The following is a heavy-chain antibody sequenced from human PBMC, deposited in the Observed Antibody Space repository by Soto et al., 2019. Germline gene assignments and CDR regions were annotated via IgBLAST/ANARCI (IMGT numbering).Heavy chain of an antibody. CDR2: IWYDGRDK. D-gene: IGHD3-22*01. CDR3: VSGYGSSDN. CDR1: GITFSNYG. V-gene: IGHV3-33*01. Sequence: QVQLVESGGGVVQPGRSLRLSCAASGITFSNYGTHWVRQAPGKGLEWVAVIWYDGRDKYYADSVKGRFTISRDNSKNTLYLQMNSLTVDDTAVYYCVSGYGSSDNWGQGTLVTVSS. J-gene: IGHJ4*02.